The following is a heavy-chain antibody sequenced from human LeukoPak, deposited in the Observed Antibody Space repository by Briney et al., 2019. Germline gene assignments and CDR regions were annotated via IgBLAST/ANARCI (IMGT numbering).Heavy chain of an antibody. CDR1: GYTFSSYD. D-gene: IGHD6-13*01. CDR2: MNPNSGNT. J-gene: IGHJ4*02. V-gene: IGHV1-8*01. CDR3: TRGLRREQQLLRAFDD. Sequence: ASVKVSCKASGYTFSSYDINWVRRATGQGLEWMGCMNPNSGNTGYAQKFQGRVSMTSNTSISTAYMELSSLRSEDTAVYYCTRGLRREQQLLRAFDDWGQGTLVTVSS.